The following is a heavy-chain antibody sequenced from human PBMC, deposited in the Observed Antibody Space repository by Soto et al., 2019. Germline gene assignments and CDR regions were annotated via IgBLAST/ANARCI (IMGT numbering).Heavy chain of an antibody. CDR3: ARDGSGYYGSGSYPD. D-gene: IGHD3-10*01. V-gene: IGHV1-3*01. CDR1: GYTFTAFA. J-gene: IGHJ4*02. CDR2: INADNGNT. Sequence: QVQLVQSGTEVRKPGASVRVSCKASGYTFTAFAMHWVRQAPGQRPEWMGWINADNGNTRDSQKFQGRVTFTRDTSANTAYLELSSLESDDTAVYYCARDGSGYYGSGSYPDWGQGILVTVSS.